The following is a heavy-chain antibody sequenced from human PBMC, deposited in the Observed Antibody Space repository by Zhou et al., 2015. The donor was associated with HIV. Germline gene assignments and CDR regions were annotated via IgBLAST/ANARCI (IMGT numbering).Heavy chain of an antibody. CDR1: GGTFSSYA. V-gene: IGHV1-69*06. D-gene: IGHD7-27*01. CDR3: AREGWGSWYFDL. J-gene: IGHJ2*01. CDR2: INPIGGTA. Sequence: QVQLVQSGAEVKKPGSSVKVSCKASGGTFSSYAITWVRQAPGQGLEWMGGINPIGGTANYVQKFRGRVTITADKSTSTAYMELSSLRSEDTAVYYCAREGWGSWYFDLWGRGTLVSVSS.